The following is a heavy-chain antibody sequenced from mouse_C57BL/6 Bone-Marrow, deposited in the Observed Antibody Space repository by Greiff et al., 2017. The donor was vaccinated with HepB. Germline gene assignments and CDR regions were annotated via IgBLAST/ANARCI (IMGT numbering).Heavy chain of an antibody. V-gene: IGHV8-8*01. Sequence: QVTLKVSGPGILQPSQTLSLTCSFSGFLLSTVGMGVGWIRQPSGKGLEWLAHIWWDDDKYYNPALKSRLTISKDTSKNQVFLKIANVDTADTATYYCARIARTGTYYAMDYWGQGTSVTVSS. J-gene: IGHJ4*01. CDR3: ARIARTGTYYAMDY. CDR1: GFLLSTVGMG. CDR2: IWWDDDK. D-gene: IGHD4-1*01.